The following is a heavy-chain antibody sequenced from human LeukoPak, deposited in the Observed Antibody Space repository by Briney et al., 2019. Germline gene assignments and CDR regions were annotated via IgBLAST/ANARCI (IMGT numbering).Heavy chain of an antibody. CDR2: IIPIFGTA. Sequence: SVKVSCKASGYTFTTYGLSWVRQAPGQGLEWMGGIIPIFGTANYAQKFQGRVTITADKSTSTAYMELSSLRSEDTAVYYCARASSITMVRGVIIESRFDYWGQGTLVTVSS. V-gene: IGHV1-69*06. CDR1: GYTFTTYG. D-gene: IGHD3-10*01. J-gene: IGHJ4*02. CDR3: ARASSITMVRGVIIESRFDY.